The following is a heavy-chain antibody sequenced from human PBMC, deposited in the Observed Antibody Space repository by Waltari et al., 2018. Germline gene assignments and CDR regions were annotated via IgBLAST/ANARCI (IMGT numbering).Heavy chain of an antibody. CDR2: ISSSSSYI. J-gene: IGHJ3*02. V-gene: IGHV3-21*01. Sequence: EVQLVESGGGRVKPWGSLRLSCAASGFTFRSYSRTWVCQAPGKWLEWVSSISSSSSYIYYADSVKGRFTISRDNAKNSLYLQMNSLRAEDTAVYYCARVGVNDAFDIWGQGTMVTVSS. CDR3: ARVGVNDAFDI. CDR1: GFTFRSYS. D-gene: IGHD2-21*01.